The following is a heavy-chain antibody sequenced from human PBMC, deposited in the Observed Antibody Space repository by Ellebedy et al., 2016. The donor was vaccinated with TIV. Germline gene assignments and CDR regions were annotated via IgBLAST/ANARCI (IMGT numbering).Heavy chain of an antibody. CDR2: ITSAGDT. Sequence: GESLKISCAASGFTFSSHDMHWVRQPTGKGLEWVSGITSAGDTYYLGSVKGRFTISRENAKNSLYLQMNSLRAEDTAVYYCARATAGFDYWGQGTLVTVSS. V-gene: IGHV3-13*01. J-gene: IGHJ4*02. CDR3: ARATAGFDY. CDR1: GFTFSSHD. D-gene: IGHD1-1*01.